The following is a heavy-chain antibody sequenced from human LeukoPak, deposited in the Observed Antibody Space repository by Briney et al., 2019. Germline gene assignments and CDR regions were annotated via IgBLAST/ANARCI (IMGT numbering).Heavy chain of an antibody. Sequence: GGSLRLSCAASGFTFSSYAMHWVRQAPGKGLEWVAVISYDGSNKYYADSVKGRFTISRDNSKNTLYLQMNSLRAEDKAVYYCARDQNSGYLDYWGQGTLVTVSS. J-gene: IGHJ4*02. V-gene: IGHV3-30*04. CDR2: ISYDGSNK. CDR3: ARDQNSGYLDY. CDR1: GFTFSSYA. D-gene: IGHD2-15*01.